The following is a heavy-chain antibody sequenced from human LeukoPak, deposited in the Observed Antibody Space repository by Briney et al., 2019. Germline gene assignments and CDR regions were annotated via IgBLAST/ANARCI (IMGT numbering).Heavy chain of an antibody. CDR1: GGSFSGYY. Sequence: PSETLSLTCAVYGGSFSGYYWSWIRQPPGKGLEWIGEINHSGSTNYNPSLKSRVTISVDTFKNQFSLKLSSVTAADTAVYYCARGGRGSGWSSSFDYWGQGTLVTVSS. V-gene: IGHV4-34*01. J-gene: IGHJ4*02. CDR3: ARGGRGSGWSSSFDY. CDR2: INHSGST. D-gene: IGHD6-19*01.